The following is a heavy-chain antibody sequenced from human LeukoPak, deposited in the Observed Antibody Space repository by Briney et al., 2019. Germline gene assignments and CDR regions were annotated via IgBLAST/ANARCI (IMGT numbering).Heavy chain of an antibody. Sequence: PSETLSLTCAVSGGSITSSSYYWGWLRQPPGKGLEWIGSIYYSGSTYYTPSLKSRVTISVDTSKTQFSLKLSSVTAADTALYYCARRPADSSGRPNDCWGQGTLVTVSS. D-gene: IGHD3-22*01. J-gene: IGHJ4*02. CDR1: GGSITSSSYY. CDR3: ARRPADSSGRPNDC. CDR2: IYYSGST. V-gene: IGHV4-39*01.